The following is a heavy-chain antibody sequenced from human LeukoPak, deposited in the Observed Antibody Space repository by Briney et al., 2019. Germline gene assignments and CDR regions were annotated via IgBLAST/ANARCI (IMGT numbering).Heavy chain of an antibody. Sequence: PSETLSLTCTVSGASISSYYWSWIRLPPGKGLQWIGHIYYTGSTNYRPSLKSRVTISVDKSKNQFSLKLSSVTAADTAVYYCARDAGHRGYSGYGHFDYWGQGTLVTVSS. CDR1: GASISSYY. V-gene: IGHV4-59*12. D-gene: IGHD5-12*01. CDR3: ARDAGHRGYSGYGHFDY. J-gene: IGHJ4*02. CDR2: IYYTGST.